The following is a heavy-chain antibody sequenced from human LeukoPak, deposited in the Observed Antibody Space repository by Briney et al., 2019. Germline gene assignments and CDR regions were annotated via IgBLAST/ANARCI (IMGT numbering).Heavy chain of an antibody. D-gene: IGHD2-2*01. CDR3: ARTYCSSTSCYPGDYYYYYMDV. Sequence: PSETLSLTCTVSGGSISSYYWSWIRQPPRKGLEWIGYIYYSGSTNYNPSLKSRVTISVDTSKNQFSLKLSSVTAADTAVYYCARTYCSSTSCYPGDYYYYYMDVWGKGTTVTVSS. J-gene: IGHJ6*03. CDR2: IYYSGST. CDR1: GGSISSYY. V-gene: IGHV4-59*01.